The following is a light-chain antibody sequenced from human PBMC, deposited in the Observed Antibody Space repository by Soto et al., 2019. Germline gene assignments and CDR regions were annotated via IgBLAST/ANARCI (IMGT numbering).Light chain of an antibody. CDR3: QQSHSSPWT. Sequence: DIQMTQSPSSLSASVGDRVTITCRASQSIFNYLNWYQQKSGKAPKLLIYAASSLKSGVPARFSGSGSGTDFTLTISSLQPADFATYYCQQSHSSPWTFGQGTKVEIK. CDR2: AAS. CDR1: QSIFNY. J-gene: IGKJ1*01. V-gene: IGKV1-39*01.